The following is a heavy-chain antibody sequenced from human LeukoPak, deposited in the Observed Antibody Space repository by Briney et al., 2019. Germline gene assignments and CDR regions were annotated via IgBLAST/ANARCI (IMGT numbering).Heavy chain of an antibody. CDR2: ISGSGNSS. CDR3: ARSPTAYCDGDCFRYFDY. J-gene: IGHJ4*02. V-gene: IGHV3-23*01. CDR1: GFTFSSYA. D-gene: IGHD2-21*02. Sequence: PGGSLRLSCAASGFTFSSYAMSWVRQAPGKGLEWVSGISGSGNSSYYADSVKGRFTISRDNSKNTLYLQMNSLRGDDTAVYYCARSPTAYCDGDCFRYFDYWGQGTLGTVSS.